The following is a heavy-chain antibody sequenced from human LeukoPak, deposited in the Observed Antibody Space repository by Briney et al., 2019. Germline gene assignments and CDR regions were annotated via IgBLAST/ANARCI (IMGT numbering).Heavy chain of an antibody. V-gene: IGHV4-59*12. CDR1: GGSFSGYY. CDR3: AKWSVGATRGFDY. D-gene: IGHD2-15*01. CDR2: IYYSGST. Sequence: PSETLSLTCAVYGGSFSGYYWSWIRQPPGKGLEWIGYIYYSGSTNYNPSLKSRVTISVDKSKNQFSMNLNSVTAADTAVYYCAKWSVGATRGFDYWGQGTLVTVSS. J-gene: IGHJ4*02.